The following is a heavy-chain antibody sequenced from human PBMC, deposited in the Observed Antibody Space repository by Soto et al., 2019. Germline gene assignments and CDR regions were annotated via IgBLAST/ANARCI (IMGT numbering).Heavy chain of an antibody. Sequence: PGESLKISCKGSGYSFTSYWITWVRQMPGKGLEWMGRIDPSDSYTDYSPSFQGNVTISADKSISTAYLQWSSLKASDTAMYYCASYSSGWSNWGQGTLVTVSS. CDR2: IDPSDSYT. CDR3: ASYSSGWSN. J-gene: IGHJ4*02. V-gene: IGHV5-10-1*01. CDR1: GYSFTSYW. D-gene: IGHD6-19*01.